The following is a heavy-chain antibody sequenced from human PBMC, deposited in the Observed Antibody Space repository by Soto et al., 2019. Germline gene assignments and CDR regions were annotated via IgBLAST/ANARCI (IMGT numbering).Heavy chain of an antibody. Sequence: ASVKVSCKASGGTFSSYAISWVRQAPGQGLEWMGGIIPIFGTANYAQKFQDRVTITADESTSTAYMELSSLRSEDTAVYYCARDEYSGSFRWFDPWGQGTLVTVSS. D-gene: IGHD1-26*01. J-gene: IGHJ5*02. CDR2: IIPIFGTA. V-gene: IGHV1-69*13. CDR3: ARDEYSGSFRWFDP. CDR1: GGTFSSYA.